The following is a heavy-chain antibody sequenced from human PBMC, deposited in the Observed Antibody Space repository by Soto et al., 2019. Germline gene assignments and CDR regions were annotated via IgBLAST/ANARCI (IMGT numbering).Heavy chain of an antibody. D-gene: IGHD6-6*01. Sequence: QVQLVQSGAEVKKTGASVKVSCNASGYTFTTYGITWVRQAPGQWLEWMGWISAYNGNTNYAQNLQGRVTMTTDTSTSTAYMELIGLRADDTAVYYCARDLIAVRPGWFDPWGQGTLVTGSS. CDR2: ISAYNGNT. V-gene: IGHV1-18*01. CDR1: GYTFTTYG. J-gene: IGHJ5*02. CDR3: ARDLIAVRPGWFDP.